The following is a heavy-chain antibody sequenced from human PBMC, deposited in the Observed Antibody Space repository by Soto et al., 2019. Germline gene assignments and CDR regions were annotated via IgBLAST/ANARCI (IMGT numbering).Heavy chain of an antibody. CDR1: GFTFSDYY. J-gene: IGHJ5*02. CDR3: ARYISGWYLGEFDP. V-gene: IGHV3-11*05. D-gene: IGHD6-19*01. Sequence: QVQLVESGGGLVKPGGSLRLSCAASGFTFSDYYMSWIRQAPGKGLEWLSYISSSSSYTNYADSVKGRFTISRDNAKNSRYLQMNSLRAEDTAVYYCARYISGWYLGEFDPWGQGTLVTVSS. CDR2: ISSSSSYT.